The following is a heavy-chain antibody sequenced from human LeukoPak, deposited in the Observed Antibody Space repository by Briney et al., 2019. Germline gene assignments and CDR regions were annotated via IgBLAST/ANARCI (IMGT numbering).Heavy chain of an antibody. CDR2: IYYSGST. CDR3: ARALGYYDFWSGQTGDAFDI. V-gene: IGHV4-59*01. Sequence: TSETLSLTCTVSGGSISSYYWSWIRQPPGKGLEWIGYIYYSGSTNYNPSLKSRVTISVDTSKNQFSLKLSSVTAADTAVYYCARALGYYDFWSGQTGDAFDIWGQGTMVTVSS. D-gene: IGHD3-3*01. J-gene: IGHJ3*02. CDR1: GGSISSYY.